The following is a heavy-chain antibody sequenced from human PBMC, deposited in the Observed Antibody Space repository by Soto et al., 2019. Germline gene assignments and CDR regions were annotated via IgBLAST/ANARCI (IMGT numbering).Heavy chain of an antibody. D-gene: IGHD3-10*01. Sequence: GGSLRLSCAASGFSFGSYALSWVRQAPGKGLEWVSTISGSDGKTFYADSVKGRFSISRDTSQSTLYLQMNSLRADDTAMYYCAWLSYLDYWGECT. V-gene: IGHV3-23*01. CDR3: AWLSYLDY. J-gene: IGHJ1*01. CDR2: ISGSDGKT. CDR1: GFSFGSYA.